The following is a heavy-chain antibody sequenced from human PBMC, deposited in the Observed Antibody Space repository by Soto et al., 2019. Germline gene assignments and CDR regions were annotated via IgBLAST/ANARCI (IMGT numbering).Heavy chain of an antibody. D-gene: IGHD3-22*01. Sequence: PSETLSLTCDVSGGSISSYYWSWIRQPPGKGLEWIGYIYYSGSTNYNPSLKSRVTISVDTSKNQFSLKLSSVTAADTAVYYCAGQGVVVNSFDYWGQGTLVTVSS. CDR3: AGQGVVVNSFDY. V-gene: IGHV4-59*01. J-gene: IGHJ4*02. CDR1: GGSISSYY. CDR2: IYYSGST.